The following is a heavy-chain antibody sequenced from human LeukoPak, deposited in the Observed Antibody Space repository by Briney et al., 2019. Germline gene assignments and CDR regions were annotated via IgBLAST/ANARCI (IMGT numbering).Heavy chain of an antibody. CDR2: ISGSGGST. Sequence: SGGSLRLSCAASGFTFSSYAMSWVRQAPGKGLEWVSAISGSGGSTYYADSVKDRFTISRDNSKNTLYLQMNSLRAEDTAVYYCAKDLGHVDTVPFDYWGQGTLVTVSS. J-gene: IGHJ4*02. D-gene: IGHD5-18*01. V-gene: IGHV3-23*01. CDR1: GFTFSSYA. CDR3: AKDLGHVDTVPFDY.